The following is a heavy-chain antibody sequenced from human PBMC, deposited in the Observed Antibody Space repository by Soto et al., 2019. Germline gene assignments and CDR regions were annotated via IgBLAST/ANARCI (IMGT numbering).Heavy chain of an antibody. CDR3: AKGPIFGVENIYDY. J-gene: IGHJ4*02. CDR2: MSGSGGTA. V-gene: IGHV3-23*01. CDR1: GFTFSSYA. D-gene: IGHD3-3*01. Sequence: EVQLLESGGGLVQPGGSLRLSCEASGFTFSSYAMSWVRQAPGKGLEWVSGMSGSGGTAYYRDSGKGRFTISRDNSKQTLYLQMSSLRAEDTALYYCAKGPIFGVENIYDYWGQGTLVTVSS.